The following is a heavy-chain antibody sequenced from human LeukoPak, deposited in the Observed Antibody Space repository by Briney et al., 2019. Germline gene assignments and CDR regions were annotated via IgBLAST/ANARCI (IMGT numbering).Heavy chain of an antibody. V-gene: IGHV3-11*04. CDR1: GFPFSDFH. Sequence: PGGSLRLSCVGAGFPFSDFHMSWIRQAPGKGLEWISYITSGGGFKYYADSVKGRFSISRDDSKNSVFLQMDSLRVEDTAVYYCARVRPGSSGSYYRTSWGQGTLVTVSS. D-gene: IGHD3-22*01. J-gene: IGHJ4*02. CDR2: ITSGGGFK. CDR3: ARVRPGSSGSYYRTS.